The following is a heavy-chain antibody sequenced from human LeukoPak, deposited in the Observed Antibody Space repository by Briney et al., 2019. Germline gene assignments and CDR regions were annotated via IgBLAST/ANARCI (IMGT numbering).Heavy chain of an antibody. D-gene: IGHD1-26*01. CDR1: GYTFTSYS. V-gene: IGHV1-18*01. CDR2: ISAYNGNT. CDR3: ARGLGGSGSYFLTSDY. Sequence: ASVNVSCKASGYTFTSYSINWVRQGPGHGLEWMGWISAYNGNTKYAQKLQGRVTMTTDTSTSTDYMELRSLRSDDTAVYYCARGLGGSGSYFLTSDYWGQGTLVSVSS. J-gene: IGHJ4*02.